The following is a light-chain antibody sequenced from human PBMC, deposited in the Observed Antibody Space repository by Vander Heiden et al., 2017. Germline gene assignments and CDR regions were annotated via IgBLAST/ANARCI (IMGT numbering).Light chain of an antibody. Sequence: EIVFTQSPGTLSLSPGERATLSCRASQSVSSSYLAWYQQKPCQAPRLLIYGASSRATGLPDRFSGSGYGPDFTLTISRREPEDFAVYYCQQYCRSPPVTFGGGTKVEIK. CDR2: GAS. CDR1: QSVSSSY. V-gene: IGKV3-20*01. CDR3: QQYCRSPPVT. J-gene: IGKJ4*01.